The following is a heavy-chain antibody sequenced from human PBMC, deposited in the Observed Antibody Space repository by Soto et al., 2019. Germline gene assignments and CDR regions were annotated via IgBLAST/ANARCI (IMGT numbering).Heavy chain of an antibody. V-gene: IGHV4-59*08. Sequence: SDALSLTCTVSGVSISRYYWSWIRQTPGKGLEWIGYIFYFGSTNYNPSLKSRVTLSIDASKNQLSLKLSSVTATDTAVYYCARHSPDFDWLSQFDYWGQGTLVTVS. D-gene: IGHD3-9*01. CDR3: ARHSPDFDWLSQFDY. CDR2: IFYFGST. J-gene: IGHJ4*02. CDR1: GVSISRYY.